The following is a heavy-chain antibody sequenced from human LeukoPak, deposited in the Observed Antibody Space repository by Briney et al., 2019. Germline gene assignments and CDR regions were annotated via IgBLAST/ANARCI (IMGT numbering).Heavy chain of an antibody. Sequence: PGGSLRLSCAASGFTFSSYWMSWVRQAPGKGLEWVANIKHDGSVQYCVDSVKGRFTISRDNAKNSLYLQMNSLRAEDTAVYYCARRAGAYSHPYDYWGQGTLVTVSS. CDR3: ARRAGAYSHPYDY. D-gene: IGHD4/OR15-4a*01. V-gene: IGHV3-7*03. CDR2: IKHDGSVQ. CDR1: GFTFSSYW. J-gene: IGHJ4*02.